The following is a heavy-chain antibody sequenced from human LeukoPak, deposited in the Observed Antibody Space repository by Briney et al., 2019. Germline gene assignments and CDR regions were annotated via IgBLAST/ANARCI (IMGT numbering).Heavy chain of an antibody. CDR3: TRDLGTYTSSGSIFFDY. CDR1: GYTFTDFG. CDR2: SSAYNGDT. Sequence: GASVKASCKASGYTFTDFGISWVRQAPGKGLEWMGWSSAYNGDTKYAQKFQGRVTMTTDTSTSTAYMEMRSLRSDDTAVFYCTRDLGTYTSSGSIFFDYWGQGTLVTVSS. J-gene: IGHJ4*02. D-gene: IGHD3-10*01. V-gene: IGHV1-18*01.